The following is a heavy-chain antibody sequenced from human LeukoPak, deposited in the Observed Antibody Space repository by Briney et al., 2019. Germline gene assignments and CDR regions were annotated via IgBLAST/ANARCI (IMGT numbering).Heavy chain of an antibody. D-gene: IGHD5-24*01. Sequence: GGSLRLSCAASGFTFSSYGMHWVRQAPGKGLEWVAVISYDGSNKYYADSVKGRFTISRDNSKNTLYLQMNSLRAEDTAVYYCAKELRWYYFDYWGQGTLVTVSS. CDR1: GFTFSSYG. V-gene: IGHV3-30*18. J-gene: IGHJ4*02. CDR3: AKELRWYYFDY. CDR2: ISYDGSNK.